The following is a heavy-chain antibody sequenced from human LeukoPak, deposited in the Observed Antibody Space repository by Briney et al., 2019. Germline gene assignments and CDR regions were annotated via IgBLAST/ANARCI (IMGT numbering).Heavy chain of an antibody. D-gene: IGHD2-15*01. V-gene: IGHV3-7*03. J-gene: IGHJ5*02. CDR3: ARDPRGYCSGGSCS. Sequence: PGGSLRLSCEASGFSFNTFWMSWVRQAPGKGLEWVANIHRDGSVRHYVESVRGRFTISRDNSKNTLYLQMNSLRAEDTAVYYCARDPRGYCSGGSCSWGQGTLVTVSS. CDR1: GFSFNTFW. CDR2: IHRDGSVR.